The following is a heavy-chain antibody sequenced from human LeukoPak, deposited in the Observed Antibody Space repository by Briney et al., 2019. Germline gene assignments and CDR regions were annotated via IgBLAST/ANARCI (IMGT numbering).Heavy chain of an antibody. CDR1: GGSISSGSYY. J-gene: IGHJ4*02. CDR3: ARDPEGGYDFWSGYYGYYFDY. D-gene: IGHD3-3*01. V-gene: IGHV4-61*02. Sequence: SETLSLTCTVSGGSISSGSYYWSWIRQPAGKGLEWIGRIYTSGSTNYNPSLKSRVTISVDTSKNQFSLQLNSVTPEDTAVYYCARDPEGGYDFWSGYYGYYFDYWGQGTLVTVSS. CDR2: IYTSGST.